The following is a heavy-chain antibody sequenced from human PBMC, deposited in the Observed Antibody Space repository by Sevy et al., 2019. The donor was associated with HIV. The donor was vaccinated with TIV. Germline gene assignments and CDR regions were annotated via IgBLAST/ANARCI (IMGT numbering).Heavy chain of an antibody. CDR3: ARDSPGYGGYTY. Sequence: GGSLRLSCAASRFTFKTYWMSWVRQAPGKGLEWVGNIKEDGSAKYYADSVRGRFTISRDNAKNSLYLQMSSLRVEDTAAYYCARDSPGYGGYTYWGQGTLVTLSS. CDR2: IKEDGSAK. V-gene: IGHV3-7*01. D-gene: IGHD1-26*01. J-gene: IGHJ4*01. CDR1: RFTFKTYW.